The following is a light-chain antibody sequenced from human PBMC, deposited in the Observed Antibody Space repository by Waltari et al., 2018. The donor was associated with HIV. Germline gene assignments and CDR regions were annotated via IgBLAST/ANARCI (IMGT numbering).Light chain of an antibody. V-gene: IGLV2-14*03. CDR1: TSDFGRSNS. Sequence: QSALTQPASVSGSPGQSVTISCTGTTSDFGRSNSVSWYQQHPGNVPRVIIYEVTSRASGVPHRFSGSRSGNTASLTISGLQAEDEADYYCTTHTTSDALIFGGGTKLTVL. CDR3: TTHTTSDALI. CDR2: EVT. J-gene: IGLJ2*01.